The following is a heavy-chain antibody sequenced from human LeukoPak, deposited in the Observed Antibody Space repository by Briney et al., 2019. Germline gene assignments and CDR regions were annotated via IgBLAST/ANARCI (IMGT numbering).Heavy chain of an antibody. J-gene: IGHJ6*03. CDR1: GGTFSSYA. Sequence: ASVKVSCKASGGTFSSYAFSWVRQAPGQGLEWMGGIIPIFGTANYAQKFQVRVTITADTSTSTAYMELSSLRSDDTAVYYCAREAYDSGSFRTDYYYMDVWGKGTTVTISS. CDR2: IIPIFGTA. V-gene: IGHV1-69*06. D-gene: IGHD3-10*01. CDR3: AREAYDSGSFRTDYYYMDV.